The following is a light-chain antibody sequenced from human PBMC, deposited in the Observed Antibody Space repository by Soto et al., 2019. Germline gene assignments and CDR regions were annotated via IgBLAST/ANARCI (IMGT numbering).Light chain of an antibody. V-gene: IGKV3-20*01. CDR2: ASS. Sequence: EIVMTQSPCTLSLSLGERATLSCRASESVDSNLAWYQHKPGQAPRLLIYASSNRATGIPDRCSGSASGTDFPLTINILEAEDFAVYYCQLFGISPHFGQGTRLDIK. CDR3: QLFGISPH. CDR1: ESVDSN. J-gene: IGKJ5*01.